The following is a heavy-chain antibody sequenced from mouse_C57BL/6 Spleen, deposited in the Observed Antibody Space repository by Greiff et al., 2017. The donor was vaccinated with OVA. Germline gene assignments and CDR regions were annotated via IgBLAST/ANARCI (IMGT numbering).Heavy chain of an antibody. Sequence: QVQLQQSGAELVKPGASVKISCKASGYAFSSYWMNWVKQRPGKGLEWIGKIYPGDGDTNYNGKFKGKATLTADKSSSTAYMQLSSLTSEDSAVYFCARGAYYGSSFFDYWGQGTTLTVAS. CDR1: GYAFSSYW. J-gene: IGHJ2*01. V-gene: IGHV1-80*01. CDR3: ARGAYYGSSFFDY. D-gene: IGHD1-1*01. CDR2: IYPGDGDT.